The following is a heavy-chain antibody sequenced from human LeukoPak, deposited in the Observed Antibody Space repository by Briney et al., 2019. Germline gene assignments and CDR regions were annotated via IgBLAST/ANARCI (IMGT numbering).Heavy chain of an antibody. CDR1: GFTFRRYW. J-gene: IGHJ4*02. CDR3: AREDEADDTDYYDTGGYYYLDY. Sequence: GGSLRLSCAASGFTFRRYWMHWVRQAPGKGLVWVARISSDGTTATYADSVKGRFTISRDSAKNTLYLQMNSLRAEDTAVYFCAREDEADDTDYYDTGGYYYLDYWGQGTLVTVSS. CDR2: ISSDGTTA. D-gene: IGHD3-22*01. V-gene: IGHV3-74*01.